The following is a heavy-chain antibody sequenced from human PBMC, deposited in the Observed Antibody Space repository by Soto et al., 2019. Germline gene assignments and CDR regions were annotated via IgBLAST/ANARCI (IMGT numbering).Heavy chain of an antibody. D-gene: IGHD3-16*01. CDR1: GFTFSNFA. CDR3: AKMILRNLKMTTATSPFAS. CDR2: ISGGGYSS. Sequence: PGGSLRLSCAASGFTFSNFAMNWVRQAPGKGLEWVSAISGGGYSSYYADSVKGRFTISRDNSENTLYLHMNSLRAEDTAVYYCAKMILRNLKMTTATSPFASWGQGTLVTVSS. V-gene: IGHV3-23*01. J-gene: IGHJ4*02.